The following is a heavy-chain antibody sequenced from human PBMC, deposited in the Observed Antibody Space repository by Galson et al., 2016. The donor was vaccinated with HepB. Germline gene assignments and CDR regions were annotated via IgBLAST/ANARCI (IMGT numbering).Heavy chain of an antibody. Sequence: SLRLSCAVSGFTFSRYWMHWVRQAPGKGLVWVAHINNDGRTTTYADSVEGRFTISRDNAKNTVYLQMNSLRAEDTAVYYCAGDQGYDFWSGYISHNRFDFWGRGTLVTVSS. CDR3: AGDQGYDFWSGYISHNRFDF. CDR1: GFTFSRYW. V-gene: IGHV3-74*03. CDR2: INNDGRTT. D-gene: IGHD3-3*01. J-gene: IGHJ4*02.